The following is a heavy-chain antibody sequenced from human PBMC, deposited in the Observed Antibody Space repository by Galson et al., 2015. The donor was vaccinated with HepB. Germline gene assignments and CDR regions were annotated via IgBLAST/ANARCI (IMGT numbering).Heavy chain of an antibody. J-gene: IGHJ6*02. CDR3: ARDPTGTDYYGLEV. V-gene: IGHV3-21*01. D-gene: IGHD1-1*01. Sequence: SLRLSCAASGFTFSTYTMNWVRQAPGKGLEWVLSISSSNGFIYYADSVKGRFTIPRDNAKSSLFLHMNSLRAEDTAVYYCARDPTGTDYYGLEVWGQGTTVSVSS. CDR1: GFTFSTYT. CDR2: ISSSNGFI.